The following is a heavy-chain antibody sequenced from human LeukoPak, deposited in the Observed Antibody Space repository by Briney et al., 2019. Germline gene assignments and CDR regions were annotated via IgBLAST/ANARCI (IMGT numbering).Heavy chain of an antibody. Sequence: GGSLRLSCAASGLTFSSYWMSWVRQAPRKGREWVADIKQDGGEKSYVDSVKGRFTISRDNAKTSLYMQMNSLRAEDTAVYYCASRHGSSWYYYSYYMEVWGKGATVTASS. CDR2: IKQDGGEK. CDR3: ASRHGSSWYYYSYYMEV. J-gene: IGHJ6*03. D-gene: IGHD6-13*01. CDR1: GLTFSSYW. V-gene: IGHV3-7*01.